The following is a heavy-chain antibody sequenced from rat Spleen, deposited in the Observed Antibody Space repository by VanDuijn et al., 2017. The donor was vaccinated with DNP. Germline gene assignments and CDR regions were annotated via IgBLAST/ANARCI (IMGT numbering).Heavy chain of an antibody. J-gene: IGHJ4*01. CDR1: GFTFSNYD. CDR2: ISPSGGST. CDR3: ARHLTTVADYAMDA. D-gene: IGHD1-3*01. V-gene: IGHV5-25*01. Sequence: EVQLVESGGGLVQPGRSLKLSCAASGFTFSNYDMAWVRQAPTKGLEWVASISPSGGSTYYRDSVKGRFTVSRDNAKSSLYLQMDSLRSEDTATYYCARHLTTVADYAMDAWGQGTSVTVSS.